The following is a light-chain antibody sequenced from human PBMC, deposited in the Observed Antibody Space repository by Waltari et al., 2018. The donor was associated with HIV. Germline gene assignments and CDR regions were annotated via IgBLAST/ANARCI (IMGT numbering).Light chain of an antibody. CDR3: QQYYTTPLT. J-gene: IGKJ4*01. CDR2: WAS. V-gene: IGKV4-1*01. CDR1: QSVLYSSNNKNY. Sequence: DIVMTQSPDSLAVSLCARATINCKSSQSVLYSSNNKNYLAWYQQKPGQPPKLLIYWASARESGVPGRFSGSGSGTDFTLTISSLQAEDVAVYYCQQYYTTPLTFGGGTKVEIK.